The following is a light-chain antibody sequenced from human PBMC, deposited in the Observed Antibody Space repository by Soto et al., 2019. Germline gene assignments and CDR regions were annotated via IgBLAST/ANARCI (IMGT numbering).Light chain of an antibody. J-gene: IGKJ4*01. CDR3: QHYNNWPPLT. V-gene: IGKV3D-15*01. Sequence: EIVMTQSPATLSVSAGERVTLSCRASQSVSSNLAWYQQKPGQAPRLLIYGASTRATGIPARFSGSGSGTDFTLTISSLHSDDFAVYYCQHYNNWPPLTFGEETKVEIK. CDR2: GAS. CDR1: QSVSSN.